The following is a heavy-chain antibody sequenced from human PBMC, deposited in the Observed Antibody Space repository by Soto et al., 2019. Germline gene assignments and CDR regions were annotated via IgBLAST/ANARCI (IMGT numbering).Heavy chain of an antibody. CDR1: GGSFSGYY. Sequence: ASETLSLTCAVYGGSFSGYYWSWIRQPPGKGLEWIGEINHSGSTNYNPSLKSRVTISVDTSKNQFSLKLSSVTAADTAVYYCARDGNYYGSGSYPGIDYWGQGTLVTVSS. CDR3: ARDGNYYGSGSYPGIDY. V-gene: IGHV4-34*01. D-gene: IGHD3-10*01. J-gene: IGHJ4*02. CDR2: INHSGST.